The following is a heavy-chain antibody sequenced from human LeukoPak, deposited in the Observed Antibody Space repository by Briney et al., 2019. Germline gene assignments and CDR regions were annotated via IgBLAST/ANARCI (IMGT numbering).Heavy chain of an antibody. CDR2: IYSGGST. CDR3: ARDRIAAAGIPYYYYGMDV. CDR1: GFTVSSNY. D-gene: IGHD6-13*01. Sequence: GGSLRLSCAASGFTVSSNYMSWVRQAPRKGLQWVSVIYSGGSTYYADSVKGRFTISRDNSKNTLYLQMNSLRAEDTAVYYCARDRIAAAGIPYYYYGMDVWGQGTTVTVSS. V-gene: IGHV3-53*01. J-gene: IGHJ6*02.